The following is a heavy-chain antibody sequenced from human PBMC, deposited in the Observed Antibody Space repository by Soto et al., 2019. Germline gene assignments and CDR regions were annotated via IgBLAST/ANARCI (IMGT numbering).Heavy chain of an antibody. CDR1: GGTSRSLS. Sequence: QVQLVQSGAEVKKPGSSVKVSCKASGGTSRSLSITWVRQAPGQGLEWMGGITPLFGIPNYPQKFQGRLTITAEKSTGTAYLELSRRRSEDTAVYDGARANHSAGGWFDTWGRGTLVTVSS. CDR3: ARANHSAGGWFDT. V-gene: IGHV1-69*17. J-gene: IGHJ5*02. D-gene: IGHD2-15*01. CDR2: ITPLFGIP.